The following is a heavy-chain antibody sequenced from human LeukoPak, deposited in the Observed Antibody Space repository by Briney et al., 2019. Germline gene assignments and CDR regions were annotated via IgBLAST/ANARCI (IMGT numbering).Heavy chain of an antibody. D-gene: IGHD1-26*01. CDR3: ARAPRRASTTLLP. V-gene: IGHV4-34*01. CDR2: INHSGST. Sequence: KPSENLALNCAVYGGSFSGYYWSWIRQPPGEGREWIGEINHSGSTNYNPSLKSRVTISVDTSKNQFSLKLSSVTAADTAVYYCARAPRRASTTLLPWGQGTLVTVSS. J-gene: IGHJ5*02. CDR1: GGSFSGYY.